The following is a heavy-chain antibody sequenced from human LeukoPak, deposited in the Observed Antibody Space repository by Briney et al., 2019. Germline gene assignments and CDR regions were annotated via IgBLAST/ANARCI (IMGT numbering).Heavy chain of an antibody. J-gene: IGHJ2*01. CDR1: GFTFSSYG. CDR2: IWYDGSNK. CDR3: AREVAVAGRTGYFDP. D-gene: IGHD6-19*01. V-gene: IGHV3-33*01. Sequence: GRSLRLSCAASGFTFSSYGMHWVRQAPGKGLEWVAVIWYDGSNKYYADSVKGRFTISRDNSKNTLYLQMNSLRAEDTAVYYCAREVAVAGRTGYFDPWGRGTLVTVSS.